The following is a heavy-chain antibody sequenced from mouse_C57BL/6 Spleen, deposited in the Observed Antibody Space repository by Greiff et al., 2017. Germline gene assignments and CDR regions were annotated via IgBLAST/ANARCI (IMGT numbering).Heavy chain of an antibody. CDR1: GFNIKDDY. J-gene: IGHJ1*03. V-gene: IGHV14-4*01. CDR3: TPIYYDYDGYFDV. Sequence: EVQLQQSGAELVRPGASVKLSCTASGFNIKDDYMHWVKQRPEQGLEWIGWIDPENGDTEYASKFQGKATITADTSSNTAYLQLSSLTSEDTAVYYCTPIYYDYDGYFDVWGTGTTVTVAS. D-gene: IGHD2-4*01. CDR2: IDPENGDT.